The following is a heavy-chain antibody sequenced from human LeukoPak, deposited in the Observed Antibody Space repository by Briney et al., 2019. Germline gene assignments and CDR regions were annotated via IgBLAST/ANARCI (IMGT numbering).Heavy chain of an antibody. J-gene: IGHJ6*02. D-gene: IGHD2-15*01. V-gene: IGHV3-9*01. Sequence: GGSLRLSCAASGFTFDDYAMHWVRQAPGKGLEWVSGISWNSGSIGYADSVKGRFTISRDNAKNSLYLQMNSLRAEDTALYYCAKSVVVAATFNYYGMDVWGQGTTVTVSS. CDR2: ISWNSGSI. CDR3: AKSVVVAATFNYYGMDV. CDR1: GFTFDDYA.